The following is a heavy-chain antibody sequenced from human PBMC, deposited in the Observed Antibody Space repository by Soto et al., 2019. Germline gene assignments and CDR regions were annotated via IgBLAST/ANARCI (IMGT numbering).Heavy chain of an antibody. J-gene: IGHJ5*02. V-gene: IGHV1-69*01. Sequence: QVQLVQSGAEVKKPGSSVKDSCKASGGTFSSYAFSWVRQAPGQGLEWMGGIIPIFGTANYAQKFQGRVTITADESTSTAYMELSSLRSEDTAVYYCAWGDSGWSKGYNWFDPWGQGTLVTVSS. CDR3: AWGDSGWSKGYNWFDP. CDR2: IIPIFGTA. D-gene: IGHD6-19*01. CDR1: GGTFSSYA.